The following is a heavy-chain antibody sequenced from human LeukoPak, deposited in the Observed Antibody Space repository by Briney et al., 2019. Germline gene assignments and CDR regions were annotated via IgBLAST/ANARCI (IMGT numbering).Heavy chain of an antibody. CDR1: GFTFDTYA. J-gene: IGHJ4*02. D-gene: IGHD2-2*01. V-gene: IGHV3-23*01. CDR3: AKAPRSTTSCCRFDD. CDR2: ISGSGGSP. Sequence: GGSLRLSCAASGFTFDTYAMSWVRQAPGKGLEWVSAISGSGGSPYYADSVKGRFTISRDNSKNTLYLQMNSLRVEDTAVYYCAKAPRSTTSCCRFDDWGQGTLLTVSS.